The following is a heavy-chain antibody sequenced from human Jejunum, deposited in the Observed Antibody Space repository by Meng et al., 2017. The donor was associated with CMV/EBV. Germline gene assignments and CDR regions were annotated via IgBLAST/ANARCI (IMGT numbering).Heavy chain of an antibody. CDR3: AKEAVFSSSSPIWS. CDR2: ISWNSDKI. V-gene: IGHV3-9*02. Sequence: GFTSDVYAMHWVREAPGKGLEWVSSISWNSDKIDYADFVKGRFTISRDNTKNSLFLQMSSLRAEDTAFYYCAKEAVFSSSSPIWSWGQGTLVTVSS. J-gene: IGHJ5*02. D-gene: IGHD6-6*01. CDR1: GFTSDVYA.